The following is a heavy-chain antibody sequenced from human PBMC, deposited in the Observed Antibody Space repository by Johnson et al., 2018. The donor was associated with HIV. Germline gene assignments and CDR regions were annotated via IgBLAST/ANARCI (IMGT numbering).Heavy chain of an antibody. CDR3: ARGPGYGSSWYVNTDAFDI. Sequence: VQLVESGGGLVQQGGSLRLSCAASGFTFDDYGLSWVRQAPGKGLEWVSAISGSGGSTYYADSVKGRFPISSDKSKNTLYLQMNSRGAEDTAVYYGARGPGYGSSWYVNTDAFDIWGQGTLVTVSS. CDR2: ISGSGGST. J-gene: IGHJ3*02. V-gene: IGHV3-23*04. D-gene: IGHD6-13*01. CDR1: GFTFDDYG.